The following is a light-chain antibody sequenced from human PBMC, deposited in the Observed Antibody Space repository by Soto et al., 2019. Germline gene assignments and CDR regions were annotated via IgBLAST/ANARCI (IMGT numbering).Light chain of an antibody. V-gene: IGLV2-11*01. CDR2: DVS. CDR1: SSDVGGYNY. Sequence: QSVLPQPRSVSGSPGQSVTISCTGTSSDVGGYNYVSWYQQHPGKAPTLMIYDVSKRPSGVPDRFSGSKSGNTASLTISGLQAEDEADYYCCSFSGSPYVFGTGTKVTVL. J-gene: IGLJ1*01. CDR3: CSFSGSPYV.